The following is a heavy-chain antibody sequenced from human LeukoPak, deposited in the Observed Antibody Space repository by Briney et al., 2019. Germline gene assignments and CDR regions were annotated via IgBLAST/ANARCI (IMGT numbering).Heavy chain of an antibody. CDR2: INPSGGST. V-gene: IGHV1-46*01. Sequence: ASVKLSCKSSGYTFTIYYIHCVPQPPAQGLEWMGIINPSGGSTRYAQKFQGRVTMTRDMSMSTVYMELSSLRSEDSAVYYCARDGRGLGFYYYYMDVWGKGTTVTVSS. J-gene: IGHJ6*03. CDR3: ARDGRGLGFYYYYMDV. CDR1: GYTFTIYY.